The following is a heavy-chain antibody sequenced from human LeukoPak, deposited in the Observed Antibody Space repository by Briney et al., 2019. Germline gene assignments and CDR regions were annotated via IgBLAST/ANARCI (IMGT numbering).Heavy chain of an antibody. CDR2: INPNSGDT. V-gene: IGHV1-2*02. J-gene: IGHJ2*01. D-gene: IGHD6-19*01. Sequence: ASVKVSCKASGYTFPSYYMHWVRQAPGQGPEWMGWINPNSGDTNYAQKFQGRVTLTRDASIGTAYMEMNRLTYDDTAIYYCARDVYTSGWRYFDLWGHGTLVTVSS. CDR1: GYTFPSYY. CDR3: ARDVYTSGWRYFDL.